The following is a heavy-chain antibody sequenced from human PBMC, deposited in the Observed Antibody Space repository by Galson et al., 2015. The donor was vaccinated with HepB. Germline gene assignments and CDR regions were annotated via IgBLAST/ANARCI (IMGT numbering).Heavy chain of an antibody. J-gene: IGHJ4*02. D-gene: IGHD1-14*01. CDR1: GFAFSTYA. CDR3: TTDLRRGSEY. Sequence: SLRLSCAASGFAFSTYAMSWVRQAPGKGLEWVSGINNFKDGGGAYHADSAKGRFTVSRDDSRNTLYLQINSLTAEDTAVYYCTTDLRRGSEYRGQGTLVTGSS. V-gene: IGHV3-23*01. CDR2: INNFKDGGGA.